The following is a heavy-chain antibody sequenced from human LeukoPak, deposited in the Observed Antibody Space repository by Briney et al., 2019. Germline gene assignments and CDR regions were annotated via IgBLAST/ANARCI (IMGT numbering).Heavy chain of an antibody. CDR3: ARLPTVTLPFDY. D-gene: IGHD4-17*01. J-gene: IGHJ4*02. CDR2: IYYSGST. CDR1: GGSISSYY. V-gene: IGHV4-59*08. Sequence: PSETLSLTCTVSGGSISSYYWSWIRQPPGKGLEWIGYIYYSGSTNYNPSLKSRVTISVDTSKNQFSLKLSSVTAADTAVYYCARLPTVTLPFDYWGQGTLVTVSS.